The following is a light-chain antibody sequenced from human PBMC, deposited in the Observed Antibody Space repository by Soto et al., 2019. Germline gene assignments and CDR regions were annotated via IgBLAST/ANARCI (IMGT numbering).Light chain of an antibody. CDR1: QTISSW. Sequence: DIQMTQSPSTLSASVGDTVAITCRASQTISSWVAWYQQKPGRAPKLLIYDASSLESGVPSRFSGSGSGTDFTLTISRLEPDDFAVYYCQHYGDSSWTFGQGTKVDIK. CDR3: QHYGDSSWT. V-gene: IGKV1-5*01. CDR2: DAS. J-gene: IGKJ1*01.